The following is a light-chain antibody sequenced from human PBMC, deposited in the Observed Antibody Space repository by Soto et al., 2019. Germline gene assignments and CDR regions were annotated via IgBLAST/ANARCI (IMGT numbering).Light chain of an antibody. CDR3: QQRSNWPTTWT. V-gene: IGKV3-11*01. Sequence: IGLTQSPATLSLSPGERATLSCGASQSVSSYLAWYQQKPGQAPRLLIYDASNRATGIPARFSGSGSGTDFTLTISSLEPEDFAVYYCQQRSNWPTTWTFGQGTKVDI. J-gene: IGKJ1*01. CDR1: QSVSSY. CDR2: DAS.